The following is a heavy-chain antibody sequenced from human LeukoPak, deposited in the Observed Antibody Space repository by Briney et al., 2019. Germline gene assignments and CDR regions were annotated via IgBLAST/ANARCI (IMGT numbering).Heavy chain of an antibody. Sequence: ASVKVSCKASGGTFTSYDINWVRQATGQGLEWMGWMNPNSGNTGYAQKFQGRVTMTRSTSISTAYMELSSLRSEDTAVYYCASSPNYCGGDCYSYYFDYWGQGTLVTVSS. V-gene: IGHV1-8*01. CDR1: GGTFTSYD. J-gene: IGHJ4*02. D-gene: IGHD2-21*02. CDR2: MNPNSGNT. CDR3: ASSPNYCGGDCYSYYFDY.